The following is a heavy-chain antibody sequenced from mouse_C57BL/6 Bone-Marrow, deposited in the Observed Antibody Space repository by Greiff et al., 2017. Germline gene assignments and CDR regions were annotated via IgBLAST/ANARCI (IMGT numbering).Heavy chain of an antibody. CDR3: ARLYYGSSYEGDD. V-gene: IGHV1-55*01. Sequence: QVQLQQPGAELVKPGASVKMSCKASGYTFTSYWITWVKQRPGQGLAWIGDIYPGSGSTNYNEKFKSKATLTVDTSSSTAYMQLSSLTSEDSAVYYCARLYYGSSYEGDDWGQGTTLTVSS. J-gene: IGHJ2*01. CDR2: IYPGSGST. D-gene: IGHD1-1*01. CDR1: GYTFTSYW.